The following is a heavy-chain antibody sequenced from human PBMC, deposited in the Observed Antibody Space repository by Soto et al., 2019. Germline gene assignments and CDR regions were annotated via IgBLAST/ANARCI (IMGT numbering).Heavy chain of an antibody. J-gene: IGHJ4*02. CDR3: ARDRKGENYFDY. V-gene: IGHV4-59*12. Sequence: SETLSLTCTVSGGSISSYYWSWIRQPPGKGLEWIGYIYYSGSTYYNPSLKSRVTISVDTSKNQFSLKLSSVTAADTAVYYCARDRKGENYFDYWGQGTLVTVS. CDR1: GGSISSYY. CDR2: IYYSGST.